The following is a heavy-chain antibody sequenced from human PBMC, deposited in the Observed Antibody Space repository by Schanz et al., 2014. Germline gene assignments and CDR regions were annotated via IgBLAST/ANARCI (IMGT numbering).Heavy chain of an antibody. CDR2: ISGSGGST. CDR3: AKDPSHGDYDYYFDY. D-gene: IGHD3-22*01. Sequence: EVQLLESGGGLVQPGGSLRLSCAASGFTFSTYAMSWVRQAPGKGLEWVSAISGSGGSTYYADSVKGRFTISRDNSKNTLYLQMNSLRADDTAVYYCAKDPSHGDYDYYFDYWGQGTLVTVSS. V-gene: IGHV3-23*01. J-gene: IGHJ4*02. CDR1: GFTFSTYA.